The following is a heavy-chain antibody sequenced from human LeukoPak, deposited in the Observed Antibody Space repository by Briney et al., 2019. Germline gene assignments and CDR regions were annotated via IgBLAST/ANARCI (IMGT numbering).Heavy chain of an antibody. CDR3: ARGHRGYSGYNDY. Sequence: PSETLSLTCTVSGGSISSYYWSWIRQPPGKGLEWIGYIYYSGGTNYNPSLKSRVTISVDTSKNQFSLKLSSVTAADTAVYYCARGHRGYSGYNDYWGQGTLVTVSS. CDR2: IYYSGGT. CDR1: GGSISSYY. D-gene: IGHD5-12*01. J-gene: IGHJ4*02. V-gene: IGHV4-59*01.